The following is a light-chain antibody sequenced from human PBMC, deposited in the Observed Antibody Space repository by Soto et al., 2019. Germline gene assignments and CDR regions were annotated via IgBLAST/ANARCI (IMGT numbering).Light chain of an antibody. V-gene: IGKV1-9*01. CDR2: GAS. Sequence: IQLTQSPSSLSASVGDRVTITCRASQGISSYLAWYQQKPGKAPKLLIYGASTLQRGGPSRFSGSGSGTDFSLTISSLQPEDFATYYCQQRNSYVSLTFGGGTKVEIK. J-gene: IGKJ4*01. CDR3: QQRNSYVSLT. CDR1: QGISSY.